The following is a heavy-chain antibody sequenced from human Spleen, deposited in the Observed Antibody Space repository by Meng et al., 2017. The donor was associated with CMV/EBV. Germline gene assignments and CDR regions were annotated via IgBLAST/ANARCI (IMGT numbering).Heavy chain of an antibody. CDR1: GYTFTSYG. CDR3: ARDFPDCSGGSCLTVYYYGMDV. V-gene: IGHV1-18*01. D-gene: IGHD2-15*01. J-gene: IGHJ6*02. CDR2: ISAYNGNT. Sequence: ASVKVSRQASGYTFTSYGISWVRQAPGQGLEWMGWISAYNGNTNYAQKLQGRVTMTTDTSTSTAYMELRSLRSDDTAVYYCARDFPDCSGGSCLTVYYYGMDVWGQGTTVTVSS.